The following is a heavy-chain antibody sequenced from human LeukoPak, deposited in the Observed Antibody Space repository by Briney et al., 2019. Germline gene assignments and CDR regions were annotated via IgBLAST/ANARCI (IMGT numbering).Heavy chain of an antibody. Sequence: QPGGSLRLSCAASGITFSSYGMSWVRQAPGKGLEWVSSISSTGGTTYYADSVKGRFTISRDNSKNTLYLQMNSLRAEDTAIYYCAKNGDRGAYCTGGTCYPYFYYYMDVWGQGTLVTVSS. CDR2: ISSTGGTT. CDR3: AKNGDRGAYCTGGTCYPYFYYYMDV. V-gene: IGHV3-23*01. J-gene: IGHJ6*03. CDR1: GITFSSYG. D-gene: IGHD2-15*01.